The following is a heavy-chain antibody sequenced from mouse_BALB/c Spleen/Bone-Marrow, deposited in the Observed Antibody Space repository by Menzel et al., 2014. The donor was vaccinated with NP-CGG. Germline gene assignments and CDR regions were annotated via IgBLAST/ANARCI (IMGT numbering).Heavy chain of an antibody. D-gene: IGHD2-3*01. V-gene: IGHV1S135*01. CDR2: IDPYYGGT. CDR1: GYSLTGYN. Sequence: EVHLVESGPELEKPGASVKISCKASGYSLTGYNMNWVKQSNGKSLEWIGNIDPYYGGTSYNQKFKGKATLTVDKSSSTAYMHLKSLTSEDSAVYYCARDGYYEGFYAMDYWGQGTSVTVSS. J-gene: IGHJ4*01. CDR3: ARDGYYEGFYAMDY.